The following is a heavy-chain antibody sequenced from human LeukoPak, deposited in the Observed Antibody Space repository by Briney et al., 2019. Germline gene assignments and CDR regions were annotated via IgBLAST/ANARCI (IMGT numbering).Heavy chain of an antibody. D-gene: IGHD2-2*01. CDR3: ASQYCSSTSCLGLWAFDI. V-gene: IGHV4-61*02. CDR1: GGSISSGDYY. Sequence: SETLSLTCTVSGGSISSGDYYWSWIRQPAGKGLEWIGRIYTSGSTSYNPSLKSRVTMSVATSKNQFSLKLSSVTAADTAVYYCASQYCSSTSCLGLWAFDIWGQGTMVTVSS. J-gene: IGHJ3*02. CDR2: IYTSGST.